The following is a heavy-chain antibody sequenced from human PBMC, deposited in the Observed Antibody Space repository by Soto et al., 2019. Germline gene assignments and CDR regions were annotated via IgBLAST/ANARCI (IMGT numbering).Heavy chain of an antibody. V-gene: IGHV3-23*01. CDR3: AKALYGGFTY. Sequence: EVRLLESGGGLVQPGGSLRLSCAASGFTFSVYAMSWVRQAPGKGLEWVSGISGSGDSTHYADSVKGRFTVSRDNSKSMLYLQTTSQRAEDTAIYYCAKALYGGFTYWGQGNLVTVSS. D-gene: IGHD3-10*01. CDR2: ISGSGDST. J-gene: IGHJ4*02. CDR1: GFTFSVYA.